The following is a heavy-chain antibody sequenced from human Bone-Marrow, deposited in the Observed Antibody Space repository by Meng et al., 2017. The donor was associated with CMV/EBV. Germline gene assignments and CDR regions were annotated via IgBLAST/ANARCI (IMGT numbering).Heavy chain of an antibody. CDR1: GFTFSSYW. Sequence: GESLKISCAASGFTFSSYWMHWVRQAPGKGLVWVSRINSDGSSTSYADSVKGRFTISRDNAKNTLYLQMNSLRAEDTAVYYCASRRGRRPIGYYYYGMDVCGQGTTVTVSS. V-gene: IGHV3-74*01. D-gene: IGHD3-10*01. CDR3: ASRRGRRPIGYYYYGMDV. CDR2: INSDGSST. J-gene: IGHJ6*02.